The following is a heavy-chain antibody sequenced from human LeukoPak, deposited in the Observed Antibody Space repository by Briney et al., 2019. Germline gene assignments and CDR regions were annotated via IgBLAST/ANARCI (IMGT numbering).Heavy chain of an antibody. V-gene: IGHV3-15*01. CDR1: GFTFSNVW. J-gene: IGHJ4*02. D-gene: IGHD3-10*01. CDR2: IKSKTDGGTI. CDR3: TAGVSRGD. Sequence: GGSLRLSCAASGFTFSNVWMSWVRQAPGKGLEWVGRIKSKTDGGTINYAAPVKDRFTISRDDSKNTLFLQMSSLKTEDTAVYYCTAGVSRGDWGQGTLVTVSS.